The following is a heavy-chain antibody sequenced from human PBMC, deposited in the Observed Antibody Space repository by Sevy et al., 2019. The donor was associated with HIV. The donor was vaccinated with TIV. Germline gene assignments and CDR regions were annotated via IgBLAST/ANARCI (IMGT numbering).Heavy chain of an antibody. CDR1: GFTFSSYW. V-gene: IGHV3-74*01. Sequence: GGSLILSCAASGFTFSSYWMHWVRQAPGKGLVWVSRINSDGSSTSYADSVKGRFTISRDNAKNTLYLQMNSLRAEDTAVYYCARVGIAAAGDYYYYMDVWGKGTTVTVSS. CDR2: INSDGSST. D-gene: IGHD6-13*01. CDR3: ARVGIAAAGDYYYYMDV. J-gene: IGHJ6*03.